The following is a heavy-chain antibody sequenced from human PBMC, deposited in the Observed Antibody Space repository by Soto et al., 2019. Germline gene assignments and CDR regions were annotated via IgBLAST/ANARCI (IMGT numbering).Heavy chain of an antibody. D-gene: IGHD5-12*01. J-gene: IGHJ5*02. Sequence: QVQLVQSGAEVKKPGPSVKVSCKASGGTFTNYAISWVRQAPGQGLEWMGGIIPIFGTANDAQKFQGRVTITADESTSTAYMELSSLRSEDTAIYYCAVGSVDIVPTGMKPFDPWGQGTLVTVSS. CDR2: IIPIFGTA. V-gene: IGHV1-69*12. CDR1: GGTFTNYA. CDR3: AVGSVDIVPTGMKPFDP.